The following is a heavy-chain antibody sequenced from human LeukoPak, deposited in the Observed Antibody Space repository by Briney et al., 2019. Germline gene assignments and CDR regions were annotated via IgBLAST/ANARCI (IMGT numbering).Heavy chain of an antibody. D-gene: IGHD5-18*01. J-gene: IGHJ4*02. CDR3: AKSVDTAMACDY. CDR1: GFTFSSYA. V-gene: IGHV3-23*01. Sequence: GGSLRLSCAASGFTFSSYAMSWVRQAPGKGLEWVSSISSSGDRTYYADSVKGRFTISRDNFKNTLYLQMNSLRAEDTAVYYCAKSVDTAMACDYWGQGTLVTVSS. CDR2: ISSSGDRT.